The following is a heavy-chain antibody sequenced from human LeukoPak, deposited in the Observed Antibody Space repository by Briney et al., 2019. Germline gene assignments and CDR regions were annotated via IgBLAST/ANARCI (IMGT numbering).Heavy chain of an antibody. CDR2: INAGNGNT. J-gene: IGHJ5*02. CDR3: ARCSSGWYNWFDP. V-gene: IGHV1-3*01. D-gene: IGHD6-19*01. Sequence: GASVKVSCKASGYTFTSYTMHWVRQAPGQRLEWMGWINAGNGNTKYSQKFQDRVTITRDTSASTAYMELSSLRSEDTAVYYCARCSSGWYNWFDPWGQGTLVTVSS. CDR1: GYTFTSYT.